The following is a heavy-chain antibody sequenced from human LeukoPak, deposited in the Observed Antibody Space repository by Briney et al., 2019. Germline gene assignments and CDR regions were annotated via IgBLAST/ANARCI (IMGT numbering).Heavy chain of an antibody. J-gene: IGHJ4*02. CDR2: IRSKPQSYAT. V-gene: IGHV3-73*01. CDR1: GFTFSDSA. Sequence: GGSLRLSCAASGFTFSDSAIHWVRQASGKGLEWVGRIRSKPQSYATAYDESLKGRLTISRDDSKNTAYLQMSSLKIEDTAVYYCTRVRPSTVVDYWGQGTQVTVSS. CDR3: TRVRPSTVVDY. D-gene: IGHD1-26*01.